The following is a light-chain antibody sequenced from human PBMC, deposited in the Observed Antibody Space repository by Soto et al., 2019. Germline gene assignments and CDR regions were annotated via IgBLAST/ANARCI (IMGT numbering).Light chain of an antibody. Sequence: QSPGTVSVSQRVRVTFSCRSTQRVSSTFAWYQQKPGQTPRLLIYGASTRATGIPDRFSGIGSGTEFTLTLCSLQSEDFADSYCQQYQHWRLITFGQGTRLEIK. CDR2: GAS. V-gene: IGKV3-15*01. CDR1: QRVSST. J-gene: IGKJ5*01. CDR3: QQYQHWRLIT.